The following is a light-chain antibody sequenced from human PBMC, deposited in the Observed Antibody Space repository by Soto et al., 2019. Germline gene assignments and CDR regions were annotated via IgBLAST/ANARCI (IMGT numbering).Light chain of an antibody. CDR2: AAS. J-gene: IGKJ4*01. V-gene: IGKV1-27*01. Sequence: DIQMTQSPSSLSASVGDRVTITCRASQDISNYLAWYQQKPGKAPKLLMYAASTLQSGVPSRFTGSGSGTDFTLTTSSLQPEDVATYYCQKYNRAPLTFGGGTKVGIK. CDR3: QKYNRAPLT. CDR1: QDISNY.